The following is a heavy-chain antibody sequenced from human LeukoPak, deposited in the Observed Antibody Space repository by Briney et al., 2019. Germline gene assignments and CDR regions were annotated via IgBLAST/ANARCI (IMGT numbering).Heavy chain of an antibody. CDR2: INPNSGGT. Sequence: ASVKVSCKASGYTFTSYGISWVRQAPGQGLEWMGWINPNSGGTNYAQKFQGRVTMTRDTSISTAYMELSRLRSDDTAVYYCAREGVLRYFDWLLPFDYWGQGTLVTVSS. CDR3: AREGVLRYFDWLLPFDY. V-gene: IGHV1-2*02. CDR1: GYTFTSYG. J-gene: IGHJ4*02. D-gene: IGHD3-9*01.